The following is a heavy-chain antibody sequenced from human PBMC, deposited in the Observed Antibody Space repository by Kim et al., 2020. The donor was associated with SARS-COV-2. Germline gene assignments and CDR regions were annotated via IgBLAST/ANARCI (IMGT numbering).Heavy chain of an antibody. D-gene: IGHD5-18*01. CDR2: ISSSSSTI. CDR1: GFTFSSYS. J-gene: IGHJ4*02. CDR3: ARETAMVKWGSGYPFDY. Sequence: GGSLRLSCAASGFTFSSYSMNWVRQAPGKGLEWVSYISSSSSTIYYADSVKGRFTISRDNAKNSLYLQMNSLRDEDTAVYYCARETAMVKWGSGYPFDYWGRGTLVTVSS. V-gene: IGHV3-48*02.